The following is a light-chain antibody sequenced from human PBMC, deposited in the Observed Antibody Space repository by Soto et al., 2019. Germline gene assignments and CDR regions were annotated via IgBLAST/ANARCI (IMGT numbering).Light chain of an antibody. V-gene: IGKV3-11*01. Sequence: EIVLTQSPATLSLSPGERATLSCRASQSVSSYLAWFQQKAGQAPRLLIYDASNRATGIPAMFSGSGSGTDFTLTISSLEPEDFAIYFCQQRSNWPLAFGPGTKVDIK. CDR3: QQRSNWPLA. CDR1: QSVSSY. CDR2: DAS. J-gene: IGKJ3*01.